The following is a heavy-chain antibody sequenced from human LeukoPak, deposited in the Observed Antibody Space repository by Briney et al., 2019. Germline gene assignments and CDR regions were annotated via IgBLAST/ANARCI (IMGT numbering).Heavy chain of an antibody. V-gene: IGHV1-2*02. Sequence: ASVKVSCKASGYTFTDYYIHWVRQASGQGLEWMGWIDPKTGGTNFAQKFQGRVTMTRDTSITTAYMELSRLRFDDTAVYYCARPRAFSYGQMYYFDYWGQGALVTVSS. D-gene: IGHD5-18*01. J-gene: IGHJ4*02. CDR1: GYTFTDYY. CDR2: IDPKTGGT. CDR3: ARPRAFSYGQMYYFDY.